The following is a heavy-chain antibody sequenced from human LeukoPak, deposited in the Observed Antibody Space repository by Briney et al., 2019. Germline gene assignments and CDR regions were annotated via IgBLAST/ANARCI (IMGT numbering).Heavy chain of an antibody. CDR1: GFTFSRYW. CDR2: INQAGSEK. CDR3: ARVTPGGVGSFDY. Sequence: GGSLRLSCAASGFTFSRYWMSWVRQAPGKGLEWVADINQAGSEKFYVDSVKGRFTNSRDNAKISLYLQMNSLRAEDTAVYYCARVTPGGVGSFDYWGQGTLVTVSS. D-gene: IGHD3-10*01. V-gene: IGHV3-7*01. J-gene: IGHJ4*02.